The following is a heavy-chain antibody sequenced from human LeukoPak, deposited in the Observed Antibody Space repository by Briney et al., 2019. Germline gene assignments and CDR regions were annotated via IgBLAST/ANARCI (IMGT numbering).Heavy chain of an antibody. J-gene: IGHJ4*02. V-gene: IGHV4-39*07. Sequence: SETLSLTCTVSGGSISSSSYYWGWIRQPPGKGLEWIGSIYYSGSTYYNPSLKSRVTISVDTSKNQFSLKLSSVTAADTAVYYCARAGGPTYYYDSSGYWFDYWGQGTLVTVSS. CDR3: ARAGGPTYYYDSSGYWFDY. D-gene: IGHD3-22*01. CDR2: IYYSGST. CDR1: GGSISSSSYY.